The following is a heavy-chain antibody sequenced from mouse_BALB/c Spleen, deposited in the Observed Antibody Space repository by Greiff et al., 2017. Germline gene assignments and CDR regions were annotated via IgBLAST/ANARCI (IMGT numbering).Heavy chain of an antibody. CDR1: GFTFSDYY. D-gene: IGHD2-4*01. Sequence: EVKLVESGGGLVKPGGSLKLSCAASGFTFSDYYMYWVRQTPEKRLEWVATISDGGSYTYYPDSVKWRFTISRDNAKNNLYLQMSSLKSEDTAMYYCARDDYLFSYAMDYWGQGTSVTVSS. CDR2: ISDGGSYT. V-gene: IGHV5-4*02. J-gene: IGHJ4*01. CDR3: ARDDYLFSYAMDY.